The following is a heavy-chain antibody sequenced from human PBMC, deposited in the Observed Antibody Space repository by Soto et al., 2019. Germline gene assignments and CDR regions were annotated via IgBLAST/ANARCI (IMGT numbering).Heavy chain of an antibody. CDR1: GFTLSSHG. V-gene: IGHV3-33*01. CDR3: ARDYCSRTSCYEY. CDR2: IWYDGSNK. Sequence: GGSLRVSCAASGFTLSSHGMHWVRQAPGKGLAWVAVIWYDGSNKYYGDSVKGRFTISRDTSKNTLYLQMNSLKAEDTAVYYCARDYCSRTSCYEYWGQGTLVTVSS. D-gene: IGHD2-2*01. J-gene: IGHJ4*02.